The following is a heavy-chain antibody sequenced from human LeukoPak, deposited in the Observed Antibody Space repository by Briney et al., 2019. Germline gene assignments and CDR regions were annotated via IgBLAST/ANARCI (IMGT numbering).Heavy chain of an antibody. J-gene: IGHJ6*02. Sequence: PGGSLRLPCAASGFTFSNYAMNWVRQAPGKGLEWVSSISSTTSYIYYADSVKGRFTISRDNAKNSLYLQMNSLRAEDTAVYYCARGLADYFYNMDVWGQGTTVTVSS. V-gene: IGHV3-21*01. CDR1: GFTFSNYA. CDR3: ARGLADYFYNMDV. D-gene: IGHD3-16*01. CDR2: ISSTTSYI.